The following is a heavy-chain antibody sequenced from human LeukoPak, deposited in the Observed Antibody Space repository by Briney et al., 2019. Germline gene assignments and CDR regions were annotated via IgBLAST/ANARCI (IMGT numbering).Heavy chain of an antibody. V-gene: IGHV4-39*01. Sequence: SETLSPTCTVSGGSISSSSYYWGWIRQPPGKGLEWIGSIYYSGSTYYNPSLKSRVTISVDTSKNQFSLKLSSVTAADTAVYYCASSASSGYYYYYYMDVWGKGTTVTISS. J-gene: IGHJ6*03. CDR1: GGSISSSSYY. CDR3: ASSASSGYYYYYYMDV. D-gene: IGHD3-22*01. CDR2: IYYSGST.